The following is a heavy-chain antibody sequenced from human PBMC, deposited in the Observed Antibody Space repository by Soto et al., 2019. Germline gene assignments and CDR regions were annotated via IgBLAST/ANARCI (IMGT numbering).Heavy chain of an antibody. Sequence: ASVKVSCKASGYSFTSYALHWVRQAPGQRLEWMGWINAGNGDTKYSQNFQGRVTITRDTSASTAYMELSSLRSEDTAVYYCARDVARYCSGGSCYYGWFDPWGQGTLVTVSS. CDR3: ARDVARYCSGGSCYYGWFDP. CDR1: GYSFTSYA. D-gene: IGHD2-15*01. CDR2: INAGNGDT. J-gene: IGHJ5*02. V-gene: IGHV1-3*01.